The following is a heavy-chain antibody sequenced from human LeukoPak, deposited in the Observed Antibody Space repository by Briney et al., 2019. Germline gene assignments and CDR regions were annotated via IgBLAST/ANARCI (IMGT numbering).Heavy chain of an antibody. D-gene: IGHD3-22*01. CDR2: ISSSSSYI. J-gene: IGHJ4*02. Sequence: PGGSLSLSCAASGFTFSSYSMSWVRQAPGKGLEWVSSISSSSSYIYYADSVKGRFTISRDNAKNSLYLQMNSLRAEDTAVYYCARDYGYYYDSSGYYGYWGQGTLVTVSS. V-gene: IGHV3-21*01. CDR1: GFTFSSYS. CDR3: ARDYGYYYDSSGYYGY.